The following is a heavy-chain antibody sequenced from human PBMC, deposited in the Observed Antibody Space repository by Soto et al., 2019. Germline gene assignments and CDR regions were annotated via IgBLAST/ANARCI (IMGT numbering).Heavy chain of an antibody. V-gene: IGHV3-30*03. CDR1: GFTFSSYG. CDR3: ATYYDSSGPPRSYYFEY. Sequence: TGGSLRLSCAASGFTFSSYGMHWVRQAPGKGLEWVALISHDGSNEYSADSVKGRFTISRDNSKNTLYLQMNSLRADDTAVYYCATYYDSSGPPRSYYFEYWGQGTLVTVSS. CDR2: ISHDGSNE. D-gene: IGHD3-22*01. J-gene: IGHJ4*02.